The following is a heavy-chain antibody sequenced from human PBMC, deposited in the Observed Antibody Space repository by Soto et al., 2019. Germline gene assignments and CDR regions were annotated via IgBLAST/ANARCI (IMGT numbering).Heavy chain of an antibody. CDR3: ARDFVVGGPTINYYYGMDV. D-gene: IGHD1-26*01. Sequence: PGGSLRLSCAASGFTFSSYWMHWVRQAPGKGLEWISIIYSAGNTYYADSVKGRFTISRDNSKNTLYLQMNSLGAEDTAVYYCARDFVVGGPTINYYYGMDVWGQGTTVTVSS. V-gene: IGHV3-66*01. CDR1: GFTFSSYW. CDR2: IYSAGNT. J-gene: IGHJ6*02.